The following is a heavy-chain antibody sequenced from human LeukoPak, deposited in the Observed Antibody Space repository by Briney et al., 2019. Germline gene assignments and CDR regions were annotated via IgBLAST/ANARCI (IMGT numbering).Heavy chain of an antibody. CDR1: GYTLTKLS. V-gene: IGHV1-24*01. D-gene: IGHD3/OR15-3a*01. J-gene: IGHJ5*02. CDR3: ATRNYLDWTHKGWFDP. Sequence: ASVNVSCKVSGYTLTKLSMHWVRQAPGKGLEWMGGYDPEEVETIYAQTFQGRVTMTEDTSTDTAYLELRNLKSDDTAVYYCATRNYLDWTHKGWFDPWGQGTLVTVSS. CDR2: YDPEEVET.